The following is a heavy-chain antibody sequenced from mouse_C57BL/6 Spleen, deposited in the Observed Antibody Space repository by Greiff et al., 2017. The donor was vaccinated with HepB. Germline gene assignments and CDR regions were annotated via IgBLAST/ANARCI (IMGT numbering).Heavy chain of an antibody. J-gene: IGHJ3*01. CDR3: ARQLRPQAWFAY. D-gene: IGHD3-2*02. CDR2: ISYDGSN. V-gene: IGHV3-6*01. CDR1: GYSITSGYY. Sequence: EVQLQESGPGLVKPSQSLSLTCSVTGYSITSGYYWNWIRQFPGNKLEWMGYISYDGSNNYNPSLKNRISITRDTSKNQFFLKLNSVSTEDTATYYGARQLRPQAWFAYWGQGTLVTVSA.